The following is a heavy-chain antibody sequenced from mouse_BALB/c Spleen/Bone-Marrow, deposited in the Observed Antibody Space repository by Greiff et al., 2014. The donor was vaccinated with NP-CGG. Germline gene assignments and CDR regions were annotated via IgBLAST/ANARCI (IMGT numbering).Heavy chain of an antibody. D-gene: IGHD1-1*01. CDR2: IDPANGST. Sequence: VQLQQSGAELVKPGASVKLSCTASGFNINDTYMHWVKQRPEQGLEWIGMIDPANGSTKYDPKFQGKATITADTSSNTAYLQLSSLTSDDTAVYYCAGYYCGSSYGFAYWGQGTLVTVSA. CDR3: AGYYCGSSYGFAY. V-gene: IGHV14-3*02. CDR1: GFNINDTY. J-gene: IGHJ3*01.